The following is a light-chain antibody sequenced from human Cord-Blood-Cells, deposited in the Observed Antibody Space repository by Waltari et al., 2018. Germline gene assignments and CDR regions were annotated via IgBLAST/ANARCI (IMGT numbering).Light chain of an antibody. Sequence: QSVLTQLPSASGTPGQRVTISRSGSSSNSGSNYVYSYQQLPGTAPKLLIYRNNQRPSGVPDRFSGSKSGTSASLAISGLRSEDEADYYCAAWDDSLSGYVFGTGTKVTVL. J-gene: IGLJ1*01. CDR1: SSNSGSNY. CDR2: RNN. CDR3: AAWDDSLSGYV. V-gene: IGLV1-47*01.